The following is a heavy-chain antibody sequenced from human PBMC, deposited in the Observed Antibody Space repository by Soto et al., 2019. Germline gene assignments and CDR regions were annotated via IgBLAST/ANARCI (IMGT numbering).Heavy chain of an antibody. V-gene: IGHV3-23*01. CDR3: AKDVAAAGIVGYFDY. CDR1: GFTFSSYA. Sequence: EVQLLESGGGSVQPGGSLRLSCAASGFTFSSYAMSWVRQDPGKGLEWVSAISGSGGSTYYADSVKGRFTISRDNSKNTLYLKMNSLRAEDTAVYYCAKDVAAAGIVGYFDYWGQGTLVTVSS. CDR2: ISGSGGST. J-gene: IGHJ4*02. D-gene: IGHD6-13*01.